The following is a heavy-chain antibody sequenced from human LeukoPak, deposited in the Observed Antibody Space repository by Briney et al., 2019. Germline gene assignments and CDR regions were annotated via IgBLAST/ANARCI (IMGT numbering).Heavy chain of an antibody. V-gene: IGHV1-69*13. CDR2: IIPIFGTA. CDR3: AREARIAAAGPPDWFDP. CDR1: GGTFSSYA. J-gene: IGHJ5*02. Sequence: SVTVSCKASGGTFSSYAISWVRQAPGQGLEWMGGIIPIFGTANYAQKFQGRVTITADESTSTAYMELSSLRSEDTAVYYCAREARIAAAGPPDWFDPWGQGTLVTVSS. D-gene: IGHD6-13*01.